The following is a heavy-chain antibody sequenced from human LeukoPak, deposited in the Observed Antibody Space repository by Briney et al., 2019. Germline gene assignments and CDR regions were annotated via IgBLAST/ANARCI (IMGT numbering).Heavy chain of an antibody. V-gene: IGHV1-18*01. CDR2: ISAYNGNT. Sequence: GASVKVSCKASGYTFTSYGISWVRQAPGQGLEWMGWISAYNGNTNYAQKLQGRVTMTTDTSTSPAYLELRSLRSDDTAVYYCARDQWHPADIFTGYSYYYYGMDVWGQGTTVTVSS. CDR3: ARDQWHPADIFTGYSYYYYGMDV. CDR1: GYTFTSYG. D-gene: IGHD3-9*01. J-gene: IGHJ6*02.